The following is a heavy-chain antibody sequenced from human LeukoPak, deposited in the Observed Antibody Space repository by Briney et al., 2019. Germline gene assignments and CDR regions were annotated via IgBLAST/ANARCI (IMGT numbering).Heavy chain of an antibody. CDR2: ISGSGGST. V-gene: IGHV3-23*01. Sequence: PGGSLRLSCAASGFTFSSYAMSWVRQAPGKGLEWVSAISGSGGSTSYADSVKGRFTISRDNSKNTLYLQMNSLRAEDTAVFYCARNYYYDSKALGDYWGQGTLVTVSS. CDR1: GFTFSSYA. J-gene: IGHJ4*02. D-gene: IGHD3-22*01. CDR3: ARNYYYDSKALGDY.